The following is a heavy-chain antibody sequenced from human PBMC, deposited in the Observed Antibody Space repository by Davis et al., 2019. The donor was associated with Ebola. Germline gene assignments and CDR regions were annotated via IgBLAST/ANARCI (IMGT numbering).Heavy chain of an antibody. CDR1: GFTVSSDY. V-gene: IGHV3-66*01. J-gene: IGHJ4*02. CDR3: ARGWALPRIYFDY. CDR2: IYSGGST. D-gene: IGHD1-26*01. Sequence: PGGSLSLSCAASGFTVSSDYTSWVRQAPGKGLEWVSVIYSGGSTYYADSVKGRFTIPRDNSKNTLYLQMNSLRAEDTAVYSCARGWALPRIYFDYWGQGTLVTVSS.